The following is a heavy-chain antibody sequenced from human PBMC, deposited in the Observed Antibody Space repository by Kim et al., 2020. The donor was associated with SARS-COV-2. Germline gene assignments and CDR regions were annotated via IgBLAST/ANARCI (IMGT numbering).Heavy chain of an antibody. D-gene: IGHD3-16*02. CDR3: ARVSYVWGSYRLLSDAFDI. J-gene: IGHJ3*02. CDR2: ISSSGSTI. V-gene: IGHV3-48*03. CDR1: GFTFSSYE. Sequence: GGSLRLSCAASGFTFSSYEMNWVRQAPGKGLEWVSYISSSGSTIYYADSVKGRFTISRDNAKNSLYLQMNSLRAEDTAVYYCARVSYVWGSYRLLSDAFDIWGQGTMVTVSS.